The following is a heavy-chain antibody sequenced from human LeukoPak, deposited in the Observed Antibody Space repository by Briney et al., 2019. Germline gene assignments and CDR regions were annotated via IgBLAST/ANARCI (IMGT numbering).Heavy chain of an antibody. D-gene: IGHD5-12*01. V-gene: IGHV3-74*01. CDR1: GFTFSSYW. CDR2: IASDGSST. Sequence: VGSLRLSCAASGFTFSSYWMNWVRQAPGKGLVWVSRIASDGSSTTYADSVKGRFTISRDNSKNTLYLQMNSLRAEDTAVYYCTIVATTASYNWFDPWGQGTLVTVSS. CDR3: TIVATTASYNWFDP. J-gene: IGHJ5*02.